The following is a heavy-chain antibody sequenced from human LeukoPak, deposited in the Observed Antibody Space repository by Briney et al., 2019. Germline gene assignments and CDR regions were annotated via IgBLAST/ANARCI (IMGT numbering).Heavy chain of an antibody. J-gene: IGHJ4*02. CDR1: GFTFDDYA. V-gene: IGHV3-9*01. CDR3: VRAPATNEWRCMDY. D-gene: IGHD2-8*02. CDR2: ISWNSGSI. Sequence: GGSLRLSCAASGFTFDDYAMHWVRQAPGKGLEWVSGISWNSGSIGYADSVKGRFTISRDNAKNSLYLQMNRLRAEDTGVYYCVRAPATNEWRCMDYWGQGTLVTVSS.